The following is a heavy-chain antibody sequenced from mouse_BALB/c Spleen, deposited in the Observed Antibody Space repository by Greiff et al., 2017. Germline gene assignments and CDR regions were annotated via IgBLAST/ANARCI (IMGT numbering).Heavy chain of an antibody. CDR3: TRGGWLRGDWYFDV. Sequence: QVQLQQPGAELVRPGASVKLSCKASGYTFTSYWINWVKQRPGQGLEWIGNIYPSDSYTNYNQKFKDKATLTVDKSSSTAYMQLSSPTSEDSAVYYCTRGGWLRGDWYFDVWGAGTTVTVSS. J-gene: IGHJ1*01. D-gene: IGHD2-2*01. V-gene: IGHV1-69*02. CDR2: IYPSDSYT. CDR1: GYTFTSYW.